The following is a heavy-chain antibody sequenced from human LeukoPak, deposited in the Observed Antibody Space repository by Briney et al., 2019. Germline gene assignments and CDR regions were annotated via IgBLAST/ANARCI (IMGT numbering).Heavy chain of an antibody. D-gene: IGHD3-9*01. CDR2: INPSGGST. CDR1: GYTFTSYY. Sequence: GASVKVSCKASGYTFTSYYMHWVRQAPGQGLEWMGIINPSGGSTSYAQKFQGRVTMTRDTSMSTVYVELSSLRSEDTAVYYCAREGRYFDWLLSQLGRQENYFDYWGQGTLVTVSS. V-gene: IGHV1-46*01. J-gene: IGHJ4*02. CDR3: AREGRYFDWLLSQLGRQENYFDY.